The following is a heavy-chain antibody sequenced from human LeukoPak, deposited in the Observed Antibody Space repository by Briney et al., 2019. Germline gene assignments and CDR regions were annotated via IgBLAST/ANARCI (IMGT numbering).Heavy chain of an antibody. J-gene: IGHJ5*02. CDR3: ARPLWLELRGDNWFDP. D-gene: IGHD1-7*01. CDR1: GGSISSGSYY. Sequence: SETLSLXCTVSGGSISSGSYYWIWIRQPAGKGLEWMGRIYTSGSTNYNPSLKSRVTISVDTSKNQFSLKLSSVTAADTAVYYCARPLWLELRGDNWFDPWGQGTLVTVSS. CDR2: IYTSGST. V-gene: IGHV4-61*02.